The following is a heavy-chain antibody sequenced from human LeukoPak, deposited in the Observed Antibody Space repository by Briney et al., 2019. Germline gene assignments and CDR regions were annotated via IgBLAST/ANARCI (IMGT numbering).Heavy chain of an antibody. Sequence: GGSLRLSCEASGFTFSSYGMHWVRQAPGKGLEWVAFIRYDGSNKYYADSVKGRFTISRDNSKNTPYLQMNSLRAEDTAVYYCATRHLEGSAFDIWGQGTMVTVSS. D-gene: IGHD3-3*01. J-gene: IGHJ3*02. V-gene: IGHV3-30*02. CDR1: GFTFSSYG. CDR3: ATRHLEGSAFDI. CDR2: IRYDGSNK.